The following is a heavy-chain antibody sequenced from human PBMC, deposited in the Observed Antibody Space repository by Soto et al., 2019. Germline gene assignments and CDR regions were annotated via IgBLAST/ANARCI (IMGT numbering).Heavy chain of an antibody. CDR1: GDSVSSKSAA. J-gene: IGHJ4*02. CDR2: TYYRSKWSA. Sequence: QTHSLTCAISGDSVSSKSAAWNWIRQSPSRGLEWLGRTYYRSKWSADYAVALMGRITVNPDTSKNQFSLHLNSVTPDDTAVYYCARALAGSYDYWGQGTLVTVSS. D-gene: IGHD1-26*01. CDR3: ARALAGSYDY. V-gene: IGHV6-1*01.